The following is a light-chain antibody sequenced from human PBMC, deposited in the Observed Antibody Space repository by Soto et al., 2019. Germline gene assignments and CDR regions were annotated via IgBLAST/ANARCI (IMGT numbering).Light chain of an antibody. CDR2: DDG. CDR3: QVWDSSSDHRVV. V-gene: IGLV3-21*02. CDR1: NIAIKS. Sequence: SYELTQAPSVSVAPGQTARITCGGNNIAIKSVHWYQRKPGQAPVLVVYDDGDRPSGIPERFSGSNSGNTATLTITRVEAGDEADYHCQVWDSSSDHRVVFGGGTNATVL. J-gene: IGLJ2*01.